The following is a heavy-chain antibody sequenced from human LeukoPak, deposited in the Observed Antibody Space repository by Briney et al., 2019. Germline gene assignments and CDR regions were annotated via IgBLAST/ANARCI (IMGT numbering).Heavy chain of an antibody. Sequence: SGGSLRLSCAASGFTFSSYAMNWVRQAPGKGLEWVSSISESGGTTYYADSVKGRFTISRDNSKNTLYLQMNSLRAEDTAVYYCARVQRGIAVALDYWGQGTLATVSS. CDR2: ISESGGTT. D-gene: IGHD6-19*01. J-gene: IGHJ4*02. V-gene: IGHV3-23*01. CDR3: ARVQRGIAVALDY. CDR1: GFTFSSYA.